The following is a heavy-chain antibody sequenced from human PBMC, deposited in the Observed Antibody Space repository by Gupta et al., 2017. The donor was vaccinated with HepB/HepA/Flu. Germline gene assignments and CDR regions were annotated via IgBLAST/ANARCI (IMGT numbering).Heavy chain of an antibody. CDR2: IKQNGSEK. CDR3: ASSSLPFH. Sequence: EVKRVEAGGDLEEDGGEGRLACEGCGFTFSNDWMTWVRQAPGKGLEWVANIKQNGSEKYYLDSVKGRFTISRDNAKNSLYLQMNSLRAEDTAVYYCASSSLPFHWGQGTLVTVSS. V-gene: IGHV3-7*01. CDR1: GFTFSNDW. J-gene: IGHJ4*02.